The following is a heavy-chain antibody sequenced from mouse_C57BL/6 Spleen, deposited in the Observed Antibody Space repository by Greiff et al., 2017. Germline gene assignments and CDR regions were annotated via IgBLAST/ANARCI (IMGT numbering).Heavy chain of an antibody. CDR3: ARRGYGNYGDY. D-gene: IGHD2-1*01. J-gene: IGHJ4*01. V-gene: IGHV1-50*01. CDR1: GYTFTSYW. Sequence: QVQLQQPGPELVKPGASVKLSCKASGYTFTSYWMQWVKQRPGQGLEWIGEIDPSDSYTNYNQKFKGKATLTVDTSSSTAYMQLSSLTSEDSAVYYCARRGYGNYGDYWGQGTSVTVSS. CDR2: IDPSDSYT.